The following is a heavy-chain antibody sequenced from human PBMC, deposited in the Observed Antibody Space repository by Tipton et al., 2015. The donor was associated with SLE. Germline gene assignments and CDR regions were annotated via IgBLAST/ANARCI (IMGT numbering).Heavy chain of an antibody. CDR3: ARMDL. Sequence: QSGPEVKKPGASVKVSCKASGYTFTGYFMHWVRQAPGQGLEWMGRINLNSGGTNYAQKFQGRVTMTRDTSINTAYMELSSLTSDDTASYYCARMDLWGQGTSVTVSS. CDR1: GYTFTGYF. CDR2: INLNSGGT. V-gene: IGHV1-2*06. J-gene: IGHJ6*02.